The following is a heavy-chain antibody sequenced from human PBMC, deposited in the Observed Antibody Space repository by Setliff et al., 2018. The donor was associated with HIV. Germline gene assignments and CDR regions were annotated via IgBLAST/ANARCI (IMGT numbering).Heavy chain of an antibody. V-gene: IGHV7-4-1*02. CDR2: INTNTGNP. D-gene: IGHD3-3*01. J-gene: IGHJ6*03. Sequence: ASVKVSCKASGYTFTSYATNWVRQAPGQGLDWMGWINTNTGNPTYAQGFTGRFVFSLDTSVSTAYLQISSLKAENTAVYYCARVGSYDFWSGLYYYYYYMDVWGKGTTVTVSS. CDR3: ARVGSYDFWSGLYYYYYYMDV. CDR1: GYTFTSYA.